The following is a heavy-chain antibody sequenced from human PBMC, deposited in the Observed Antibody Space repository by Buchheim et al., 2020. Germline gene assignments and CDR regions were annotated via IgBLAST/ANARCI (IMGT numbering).Heavy chain of an antibody. J-gene: IGHJ4*02. CDR3: ARDPYYYDSSGYRFDY. CDR1: GFTFSSYA. D-gene: IGHD3-22*01. Sequence: QVQLVESGGGVVQPGRSLRLSCAASGFTFSSYAMHWVRQAPGKGLEWVAVISYDGSNKYYADSVKGRFTIPRDNSKNTLYLQMNSLRAEDTAVYYCARDPYYYDSSGYRFDYWGQGTL. V-gene: IGHV3-30*04. CDR2: ISYDGSNK.